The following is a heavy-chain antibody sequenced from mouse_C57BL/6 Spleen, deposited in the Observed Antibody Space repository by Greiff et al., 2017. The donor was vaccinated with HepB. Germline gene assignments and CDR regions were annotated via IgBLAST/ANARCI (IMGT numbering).Heavy chain of an antibody. D-gene: IGHD4-1*01. CDR3: AREMANWDAMDY. Sequence: QVQLQQPGAELVKPGASVKLSCKASGYTFTSYWMHWVKQRPGQGLEWIGMIHPNSGSTNYNEKFKSKATLTVDKSSSTAYMQLSSLTSEDSAVYYCAREMANWDAMDYWGQGTSVTVSS. J-gene: IGHJ4*01. CDR2: IHPNSGST. V-gene: IGHV1-64*01. CDR1: GYTFTSYW.